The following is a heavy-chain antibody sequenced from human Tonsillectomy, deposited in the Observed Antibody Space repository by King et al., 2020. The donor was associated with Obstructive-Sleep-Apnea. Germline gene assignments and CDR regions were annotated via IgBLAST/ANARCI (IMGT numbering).Heavy chain of an antibody. CDR3: ARAPTSSGWAKGDNY. Sequence: VQLVESGAEVKKPGESLRISCKGSGYSFTSFWITWVRQMPGKGLEWMGRIDPSDSYTNYRPSFQGHVTISADKSISTAYLQWSSLKASDTAIYYCARAPTSSGWAKGDNYWGQGTLVTVSS. D-gene: IGHD3-22*01. CDR2: IDPSDSYT. CDR1: GYSFTSFW. V-gene: IGHV5-10-1*01. J-gene: IGHJ4*02.